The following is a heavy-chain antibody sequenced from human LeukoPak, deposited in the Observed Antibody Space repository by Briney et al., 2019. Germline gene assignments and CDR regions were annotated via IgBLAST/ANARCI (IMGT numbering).Heavy chain of an antibody. J-gene: IGHJ4*01. Sequence: ASGKVSRKASGYTCLGYYLHWIRQAPEQGFECTGWINPNSGGTNYAQKFHGCVTMTTDTSPSTAYMEMGRLRFHDTPPYYIARVGIAAVGAYFEYWGHGTLVTVSS. V-gene: IGHV1-2*04. CDR1: GYTCLGYY. CDR3: ARVGIAAVGAYFEY. CDR2: INPNSGGT. D-gene: IGHD6-13*01.